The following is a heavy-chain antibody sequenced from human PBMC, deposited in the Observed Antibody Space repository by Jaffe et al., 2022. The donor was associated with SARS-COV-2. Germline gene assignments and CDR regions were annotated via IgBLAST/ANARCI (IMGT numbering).Heavy chain of an antibody. J-gene: IGHJ4*02. CDR3: ARARFGSAYLYYFDY. D-gene: IGHD3-22*01. CDR2: ITPILGIA. V-gene: IGHV1-69*02. Sequence: QVQLVQSGAEVKKPGSSVKVSCKASGGTFSSYTFSWVRQAPGQGLEWMGRITPILGIADYAQKFQGRVTITADKSTSTAYMELSSLRSEDTAVFYCARARFGSAYLYYFDYWGQGTLVTVSS. CDR1: GGTFSSYT.